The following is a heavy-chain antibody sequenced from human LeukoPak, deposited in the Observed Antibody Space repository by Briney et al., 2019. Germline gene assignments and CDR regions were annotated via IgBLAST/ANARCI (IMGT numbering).Heavy chain of an antibody. Sequence: GGSLRLSCAASGLTVSSTSMTWVRQAPGKGLEWVSDFLNDGRIYYADSVKGRFTISKDNSQNTVNLQMDNLRAEDAAIYYCASYRRAYDIWGLGTVVTVAS. J-gene: IGHJ3*02. D-gene: IGHD1-26*01. CDR1: GLTVSSTS. V-gene: IGHV3-53*01. CDR3: ASYRRAYDI. CDR2: FLNDGRI.